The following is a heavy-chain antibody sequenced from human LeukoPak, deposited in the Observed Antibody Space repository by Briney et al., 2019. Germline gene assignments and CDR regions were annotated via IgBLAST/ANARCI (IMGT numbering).Heavy chain of an antibody. J-gene: IGHJ4*02. D-gene: IGHD5-12*01. CDR3: ARDLHGVALD. V-gene: IGHV1-2*02. CDR1: GYTFTAYY. CDR2: INPNSGST. Sequence: ASVKVSYKPSGYTFTAYYMLWLRQAPGQGLEWMGWINPNSGSTNYAQEFQGRVTMTRDTSISTAYMELSRLRSDDTAVYYCARDLHGVALDWGQGSLVTVSS.